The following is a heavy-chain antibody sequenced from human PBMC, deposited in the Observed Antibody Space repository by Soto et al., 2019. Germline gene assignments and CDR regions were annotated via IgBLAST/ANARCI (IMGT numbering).Heavy chain of an antibody. Sequence: AGGSLRLSCAASGFTCSSYWMHWVRQAPGKGLVWVSRINSDGSSTSYADSVKGRFTISRDSAKNTLYLQMNSLRAEDTAVYYCARGALTYDFWSGYHYYYYCGMDVWGQGTTVTVSS. D-gene: IGHD3-3*01. CDR1: GFTCSSYW. CDR3: ARGALTYDFWSGYHYYYYCGMDV. CDR2: INSDGSST. V-gene: IGHV3-74*01. J-gene: IGHJ6*02.